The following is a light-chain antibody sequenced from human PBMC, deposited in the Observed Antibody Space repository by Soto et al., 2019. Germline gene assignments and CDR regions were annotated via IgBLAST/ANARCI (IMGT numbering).Light chain of an antibody. CDR3: QQYGSSPYI. Sequence: EIVLTQSPGTLYLSPGERATLSCRASQSVSSSYLAWYQQKPGQAPRLLIYDASSRATGIQDRFSGSGSGTDFTLTISRLEPEDFGVYFCQQYGSSPYIVGQGTMLEIK. J-gene: IGKJ2*01. CDR1: QSVSSSY. CDR2: DAS. V-gene: IGKV3-20*01.